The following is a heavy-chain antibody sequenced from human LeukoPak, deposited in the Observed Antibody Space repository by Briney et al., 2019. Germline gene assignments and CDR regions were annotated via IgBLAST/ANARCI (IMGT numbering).Heavy chain of an antibody. CDR3: ARDLGRITMVRGAIPDY. CDR2: INPSGGST. J-gene: IGHJ4*02. V-gene: IGHV1-46*01. CDR1: GYTFTSYY. Sequence: ASVKVSCKASGYTFTSYYMHWVRQAPGQGLEWMGIINPSGGSTSYAQKFQGRVTMTRDTSSSTVYMELSSLRSEDTAVYYCARDLGRITMVRGAIPDYWGRGTLVTVSS. D-gene: IGHD3-10*01.